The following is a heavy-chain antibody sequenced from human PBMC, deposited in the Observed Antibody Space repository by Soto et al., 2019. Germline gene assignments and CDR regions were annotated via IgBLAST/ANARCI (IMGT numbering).Heavy chain of an antibody. D-gene: IGHD3-22*01. V-gene: IGHV3-53*01. CDR1: GFTFSSND. CDR2: IYSGGST. J-gene: IGHJ6*02. Sequence: GGSLRLSCAASGFTFSSNDMNWVRQAPGKGLEWVSLIYSGGSTYYADSVKGRFTISRDNSKNTLYLQMSSLRAEDTAVYYCATRPLLPGAPWGQGTTVTVSS. CDR3: ATRPLLPGAP.